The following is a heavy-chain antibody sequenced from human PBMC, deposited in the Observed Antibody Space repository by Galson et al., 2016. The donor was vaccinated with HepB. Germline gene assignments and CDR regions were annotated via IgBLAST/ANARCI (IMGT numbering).Heavy chain of an antibody. CDR2: INSSGST. D-gene: IGHD2-15*01. CDR1: GGSFSGYF. V-gene: IGHV4-34*01. Sequence: SETLSLTCTLYGGSFSGYFWSWIRQSPGKGLEWIGEINSSGSTNYDPSLKSRVTISVDTSKDQFSLKLSSVTAADTAIYYCARGGTGYCSGSNCKSYYYYGMDVWGQGTTVTVSS. CDR3: ARGGTGYCSGSNCKSYYYYGMDV. J-gene: IGHJ6*02.